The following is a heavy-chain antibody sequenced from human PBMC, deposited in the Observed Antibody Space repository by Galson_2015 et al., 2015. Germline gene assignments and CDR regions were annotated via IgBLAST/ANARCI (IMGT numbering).Heavy chain of an antibody. CDR3: AKNGDPGIAVAGTLV. J-gene: IGHJ4*02. V-gene: IGHV3-30*18. CDR2: ISYDGSNK. CDR1: GFTFSSYG. D-gene: IGHD6-19*01. Sequence: SLRLSCAASGFTFSSYGMHWVRQAPGKGLEWVAVISYDGSNKYYADSVKGRFTISRDNSKNTLYLQMNSLRAEDTAVYYCAKNGDPGIAVAGTLVWGQGTLVTVSS.